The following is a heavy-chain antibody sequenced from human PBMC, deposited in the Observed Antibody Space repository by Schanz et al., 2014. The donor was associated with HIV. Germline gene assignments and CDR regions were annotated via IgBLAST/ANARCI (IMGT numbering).Heavy chain of an antibody. CDR2: KWNDGSNK. Sequence: VQLVESGGGVVQPGRSLRLSCAASGFIFSDYGMHWVRQAPGKGLEWGAVKWNDGSNKYYADSGKGRFTISRDNSKNTLYLQMNSLRAEDTAVYYCARGSGPYYYYYGMDVWGQGTTVTVSS. D-gene: IGHD2-15*01. CDR1: GFIFSDYG. J-gene: IGHJ6*02. V-gene: IGHV3-33*01. CDR3: ARGSGPYYYYYGMDV.